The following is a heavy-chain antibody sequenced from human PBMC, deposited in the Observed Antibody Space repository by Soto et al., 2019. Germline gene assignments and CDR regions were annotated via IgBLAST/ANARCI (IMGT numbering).Heavy chain of an antibody. J-gene: IGHJ4*02. CDR2: IYWNDDK. CDR1: GFSLSTSGVG. CDR3: AHSIRYDSSGYYSFSFDY. D-gene: IGHD3-22*01. Sequence: SGPTLVKPTQTLTLTCTFSGFSLSTSGVGVGWIRQPPGKALEWLALIYWNDDKRYSPSLKSRLTITKDTSKNQVVLTMTNMDPVDTATYYCAHSIRYDSSGYYSFSFDYWGQGTLVTVSS. V-gene: IGHV2-5*01.